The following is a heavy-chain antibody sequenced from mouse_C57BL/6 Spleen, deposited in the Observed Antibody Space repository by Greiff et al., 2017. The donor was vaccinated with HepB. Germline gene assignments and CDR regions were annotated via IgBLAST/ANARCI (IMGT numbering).Heavy chain of an antibody. CDR3: ARSGDYGRFAY. CDR2: IDPSDSYT. V-gene: IGHV1-50*01. J-gene: IGHJ3*01. Sequence: VQLQQSGAELVKPGASVKLSCKASGYTFTSYWMQWVKQRPGQGLEWIGEIDPSDSYTNYNQKFKGKATLTVDTSSSTAYMQLSSLTSEDSAVYYCARSGDYGRFAYWGQGTLVTVSA. CDR1: GYTFTSYW. D-gene: IGHD2-4*01.